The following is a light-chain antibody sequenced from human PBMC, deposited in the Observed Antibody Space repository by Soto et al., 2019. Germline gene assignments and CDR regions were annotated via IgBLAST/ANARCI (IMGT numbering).Light chain of an antibody. CDR3: QQRRGT. CDR2: DAS. CDR1: QSVSSY. V-gene: IGKV3-11*01. J-gene: IGKJ1*01. Sequence: EIVLTQSPATLSLSPGERATLSCRASQSVSSYLAWYQQKPGQAPRLLIYDASNSATGIPDRFSGSGSATDFTLTISSLEPEDFAVYYCQQRRGTFGQGTKVEIK.